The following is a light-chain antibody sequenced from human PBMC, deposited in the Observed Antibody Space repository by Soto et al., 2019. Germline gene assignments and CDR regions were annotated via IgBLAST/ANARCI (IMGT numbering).Light chain of an antibody. J-gene: IGLJ2*01. CDR3: QSYDTRLSGSVV. CDR1: SSNIGAHHD. CDR2: GTS. Sequence: QSVLTQPPSVSGAPGQRVTISCTGTSSNIGAHHDVHWYQQLPGTAPKLLIYGTSNRPSGVPDRFSGSKSGTSASLAITGLQAEDEADYFCQSYDTRLSGSVVFGGGTKLTVL. V-gene: IGLV1-40*01.